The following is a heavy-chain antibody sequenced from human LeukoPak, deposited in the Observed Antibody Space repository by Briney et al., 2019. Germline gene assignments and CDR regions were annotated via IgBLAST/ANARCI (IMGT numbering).Heavy chain of an antibody. D-gene: IGHD3-22*01. J-gene: IGHJ4*02. CDR1: GYTFTSYG. CDR2: ISAYNGNT. CDR3: ARGLLVSYYDSSGYQPVDY. Sequence: GASVKVSCKASGYTFTSYGISWVRQAPGQGLEWMGWISAYNGNTNYAQKLQGRVTMTTDTSTSTAYMELRSLRSDDTAVYYCARGLLVSYYDSSGYQPVDYWGQGTLVTASS. V-gene: IGHV1-18*01.